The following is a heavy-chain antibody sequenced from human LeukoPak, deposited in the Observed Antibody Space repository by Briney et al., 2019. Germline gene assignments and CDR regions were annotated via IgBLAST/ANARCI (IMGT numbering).Heavy chain of an antibody. CDR2: INPNSGGT. J-gene: IGHJ4*02. D-gene: IGHD4-17*01. CDR1: GYTFTGYY. V-gene: IGHV1-2*02. CDR3: ARARDYGVDFDY. Sequence: ASVKVSCKASGYTFTGYYIHLVRQAPGQGLEWMGWINPNSGGTNYAQKFQGRVTMTRDTSISTAYMELSRLRSDDTAVYYCARARDYGVDFDYWGQGTLVTVSS.